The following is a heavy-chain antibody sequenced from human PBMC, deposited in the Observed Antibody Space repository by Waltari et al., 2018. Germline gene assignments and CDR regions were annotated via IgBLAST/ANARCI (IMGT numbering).Heavy chain of an antibody. CDR3: ALLGGSGSERPDY. V-gene: IGHV3-43*01. J-gene: IGHJ4*02. CDR1: GFTFDDYT. D-gene: IGHD3-10*01. Sequence: EVQLVESGGVVVQPGGSLRLSCAASGFTFDDYTMPWVRQAPGKGRELVCLISWDGGSTYYADSVKGRFTISRDNSKTALYLQMNSLRTEDTALYYCALLGGSGSERPDYWGQGTLVTVSS. CDR2: ISWDGGST.